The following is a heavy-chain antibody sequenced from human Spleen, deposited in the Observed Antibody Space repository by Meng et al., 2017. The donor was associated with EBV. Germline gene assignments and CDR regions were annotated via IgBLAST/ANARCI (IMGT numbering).Heavy chain of an antibody. CDR1: CESFSGSY. Sequence: QVQLKQEGAGLLKPSGTLSLTCRVSCESFSGSYWSWFRHPPGKGLEWIGEINHSGSANYNPSLKSRVTMSVDTSKNQFSLKLTSVTAADTSVYYCARAGLRGTPMIRGRYDYCGQGTLVTVSS. CDR2: INHSGSA. V-gene: IGHV4-34*02. CDR3: ARAGLRGTPMIRGRYDY. J-gene: IGHJ4*02. D-gene: IGHD3-10*01.